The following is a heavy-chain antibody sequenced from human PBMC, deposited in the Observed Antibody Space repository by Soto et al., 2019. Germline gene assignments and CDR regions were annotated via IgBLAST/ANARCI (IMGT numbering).Heavy chain of an antibody. Sequence: SETLSLTCTVSGGSVSSWSYYWSWIRQPPGKGLEWIGYIYYSGSTNYNPSLKSRVTISVDTSKNQFSLKLSSVTAADTAVYYCARSPRYCTNGVCFPNWFDPWGQGTLVTVSS. CDR3: ARSPRYCTNGVCFPNWFDP. CDR1: GGSVSSWSYY. V-gene: IGHV4-61*01. J-gene: IGHJ5*02. CDR2: IYYSGST. D-gene: IGHD2-8*01.